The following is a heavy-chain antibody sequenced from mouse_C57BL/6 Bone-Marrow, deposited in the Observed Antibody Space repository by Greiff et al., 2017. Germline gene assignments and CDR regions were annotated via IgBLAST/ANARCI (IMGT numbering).Heavy chain of an antibody. V-gene: IGHV1-81*01. Sequence: VQLQESGAELARPGASVKLSCKASGYTFTSYGISWVKQSTGQGLEWIGEIYPRSGNTSYNEKVKGKATLTADKSASTAYMGLRSLTSEDSAVYFCARGRRNYYGSTWFAYWGQGTLVTVSA. CDR2: IYPRSGNT. J-gene: IGHJ3*01. CDR1: GYTFTSYG. CDR3: ARGRRNYYGSTWFAY. D-gene: IGHD1-1*01.